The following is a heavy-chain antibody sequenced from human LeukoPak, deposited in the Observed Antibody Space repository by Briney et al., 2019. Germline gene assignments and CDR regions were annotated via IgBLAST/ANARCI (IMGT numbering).Heavy chain of an antibody. V-gene: IGHV4-39*01. CDR1: GGSISSSSYY. CDR3: ASLNVYYYYRDV. CDR2: IYYSGIT. J-gene: IGHJ6*03. Sequence: SETLSLXCTVSGGSISSSSYYWGWIRQPPGKGLEWIGSIYYSGITYYNPSLNRRVTISVDTSKNQFSLNLVTVTDADTAVYYCASLNVYYYYRDVWGKGTTVTVSS.